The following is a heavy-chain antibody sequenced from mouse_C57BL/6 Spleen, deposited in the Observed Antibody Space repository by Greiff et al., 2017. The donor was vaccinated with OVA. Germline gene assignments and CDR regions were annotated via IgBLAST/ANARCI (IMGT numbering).Heavy chain of an antibody. CDR1: GYTFTDYY. D-gene: IGHD1-1*01. V-gene: IGHV1-26*01. J-gene: IGHJ3*01. CDR3: ATHPYYYGSRGFAY. Sequence: EVQLQQSGPELVKPGASVKISCKASGYTFTDYYMNWVKQSHGKSLEWIGDINPNNGGTSYNQKFKGKATLTVDKSSSTAYMELRSLTSEDSAVYYCATHPYYYGSRGFAYWGQGTLVTVSA. CDR2: INPNNGGT.